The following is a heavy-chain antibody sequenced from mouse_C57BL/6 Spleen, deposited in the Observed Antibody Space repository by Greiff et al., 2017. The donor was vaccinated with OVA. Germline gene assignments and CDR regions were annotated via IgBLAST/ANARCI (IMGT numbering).Heavy chain of an antibody. CDR2: IYPGDGDT. Sequence: VQLQQSGPELVKPGASVKISCKASGYAFSSSWMNWVKQRPGKGLEWIGRIYPGDGDTNYNGKFKGKATLTADKSSSTAYMQLSSLTSEDSAVYFGATTVVATNWYFDVWGTGTTVTVSS. V-gene: IGHV1-82*01. J-gene: IGHJ1*03. CDR3: ATTVVATNWYFDV. CDR1: GYAFSSSW. D-gene: IGHD1-1*01.